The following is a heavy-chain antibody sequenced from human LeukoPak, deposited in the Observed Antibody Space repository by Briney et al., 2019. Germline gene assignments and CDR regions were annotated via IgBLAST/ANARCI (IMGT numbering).Heavy chain of an antibody. V-gene: IGHV4-4*07. J-gene: IGHJ5*02. Sequence: SETLSLTCTGSGASISSHYWNWIRQPPGKGLEWIGRIYNTGSANYNPSLKSRVIMSLDTSRNQISLKLTSVTAADTAVYYCARDVFFRAHNWFDPWGQGTLVTVSS. D-gene: IGHD2/OR15-2a*01. CDR2: IYNTGSA. CDR1: GASISSHY. CDR3: ARDVFFRAHNWFDP.